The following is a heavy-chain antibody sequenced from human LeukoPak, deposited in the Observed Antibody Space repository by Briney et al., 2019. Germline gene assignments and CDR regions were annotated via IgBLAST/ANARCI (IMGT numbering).Heavy chain of an antibody. J-gene: IGHJ6*02. CDR1: GYTFTSYD. D-gene: IGHD2-2*01. V-gene: IGHV1-8*01. CDR3: ARRVVVPAAYYYGMDV. CDR2: MNPNSGNT. Sequence: ASVKVSCKASGYTFTSYDINWVRQATGQGLEWMGWMNPNSGNTGYAQKFQGRVTMTRNTSISTAYMELSSLRSEDTAVYYCARRVVVPAAYYYGMDVWGRGTTVTVSS.